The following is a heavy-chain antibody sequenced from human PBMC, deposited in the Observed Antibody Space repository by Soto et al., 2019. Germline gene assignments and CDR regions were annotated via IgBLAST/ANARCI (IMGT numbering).Heavy chain of an antibody. CDR2: INPNSGGA. CDR1: GYTFTGYY. D-gene: IGHD2-2*01. J-gene: IGHJ3*02. Sequence: ASVKVSCKASGYTFTGYYMHWVRQAPGQGLEWMGWINPNSGGANYAQKFQGRVTMTRDTSISTAYMELSRLRSDDTAVYYCAREIVVVPAAMRQYAFDIWGQGTMVTVSS. V-gene: IGHV1-2*02. CDR3: AREIVVVPAAMRQYAFDI.